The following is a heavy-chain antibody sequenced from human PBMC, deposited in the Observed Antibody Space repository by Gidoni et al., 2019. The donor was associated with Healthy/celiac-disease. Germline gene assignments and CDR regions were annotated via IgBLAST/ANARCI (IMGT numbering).Heavy chain of an antibody. CDR3: ARGGGYSYGYRGSYGMDV. J-gene: IGHJ6*02. Sequence: QVQLQQWCAGLLKPSETLSLTSAVYGGSFICYYWSWIRQPPGKGLEWIGEINHSGSTNYNPSLKSRVTISVDTSKNQFSLKLSSVTAADTAVYYCARGGGYSYGYRGSYGMDVWGQGTTVTVSS. V-gene: IGHV4-34*01. CDR1: GGSFICYY. D-gene: IGHD5-18*01. CDR2: INHSGST.